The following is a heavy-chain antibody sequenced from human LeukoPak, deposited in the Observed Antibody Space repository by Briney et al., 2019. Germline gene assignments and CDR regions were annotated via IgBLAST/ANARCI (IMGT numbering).Heavy chain of an antibody. CDR2: AYSDGNT. V-gene: IGHV3-66*04. D-gene: IGHD6-19*01. J-gene: IGHJ6*02. CDR1: GITVYRAF. Sequence: GGSLRLSCAASGITVYRAFISDVRHAPGEGLEWVSVAYSDGNTYYAGSVKGRFTISRDNSKNTLFLQMNSLRAEDTAVYYCARLFGSGWPGYFYYAMDVWGQGTTVAVSS. CDR3: ARLFGSGWPGYFYYAMDV.